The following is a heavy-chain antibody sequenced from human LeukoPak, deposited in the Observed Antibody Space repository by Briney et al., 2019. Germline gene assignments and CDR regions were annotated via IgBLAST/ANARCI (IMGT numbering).Heavy chain of an antibody. CDR1: GSTFSRYE. V-gene: IGHV3-48*03. J-gene: IGHJ4*02. Sequence: PGGSLRLSCAASGSTFSRYEMNWVRRAPGKGLEWVSYISSSGSTTYYAASVKGRFTISRDNAKNSLYLQMNSLRVEDTAVYYCASQKGRIAVAVDYWGQGTLVTVSS. CDR3: ASQKGRIAVAVDY. CDR2: ISSSGSTT. D-gene: IGHD6-19*01.